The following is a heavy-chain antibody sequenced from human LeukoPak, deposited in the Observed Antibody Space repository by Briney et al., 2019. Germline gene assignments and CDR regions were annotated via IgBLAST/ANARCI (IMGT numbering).Heavy chain of an antibody. J-gene: IGHJ4*02. CDR1: GDTVSRIGVA. V-gene: IGHV6-1*01. D-gene: IGHD1-26*01. CDR3: SRESGTFHYFDY. CDR2: SYYKSKWEN. Sequence: SQTLSLTCAISGDTVSRIGVAWNWIRQSPSRGLEWLGRSYYKSKWENDYAVSLKGRVIINPDTSKNQFSLQLKSVTPEDTAVYYCSRESGTFHYFDYWGQGTLVIVSS.